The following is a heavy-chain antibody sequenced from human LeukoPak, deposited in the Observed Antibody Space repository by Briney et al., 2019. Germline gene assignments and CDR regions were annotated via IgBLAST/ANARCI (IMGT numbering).Heavy chain of an antibody. CDR2: ISSDSSTI. CDR3: ARDEDAF. J-gene: IGHJ4*02. CDR1: GFTFNSYN. V-gene: IGHV3-48*02. Sequence: GGSLRLSCAASGFTFNSYNMEWVRQAPGKGLEWVSYISSDSSTIFYAESVKGRFNISRDNVKNSLFLQSNSLRDEDTDVYYCARDEDAFGGQGTLVTVSS.